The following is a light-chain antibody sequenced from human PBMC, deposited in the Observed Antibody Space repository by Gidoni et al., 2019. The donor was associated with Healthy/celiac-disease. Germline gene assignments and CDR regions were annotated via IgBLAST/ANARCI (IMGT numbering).Light chain of an antibody. CDR2: GAS. CDR1: QSVSSSY. Sequence: EIVLTQSPGTLSLSPGERATLSCRASQSVSSSYLAWYQQKPGQAPRLLIYGASSRATGIPDRFSGSGSGTDFTLTISRLEPEDFAAYYCQQYGSSQYTFGQXTKLEIK. V-gene: IGKV3-20*01. J-gene: IGKJ2*01. CDR3: QQYGSSQYT.